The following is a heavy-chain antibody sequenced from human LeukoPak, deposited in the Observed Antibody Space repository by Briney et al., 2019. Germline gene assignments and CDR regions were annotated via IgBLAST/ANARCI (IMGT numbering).Heavy chain of an antibody. V-gene: IGHV3-23*01. CDR3: AKCDSRTLQKEHWFDP. Sequence: PRGSLRLSCAASGFTFSRYVMTWVRQAPGKGLEWVSAIGGSGSTTYYADSVKGRFTISRDNSKNTLYLQMNSLRAEDTAVYYCAKCDSRTLQKEHWFDPWGQGTQVTVSS. CDR1: GFTFSRYV. J-gene: IGHJ5*02. CDR2: IGGSGSTT. D-gene: IGHD5-24*01.